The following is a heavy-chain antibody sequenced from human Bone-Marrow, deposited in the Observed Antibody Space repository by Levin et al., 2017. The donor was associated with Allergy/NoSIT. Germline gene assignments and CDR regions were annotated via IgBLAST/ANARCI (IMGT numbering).Heavy chain of an antibody. J-gene: IGHJ4*02. CDR2: INPDGDDGDDP. V-gene: IGHV1-46*01. D-gene: IGHD2/OR15-2a*01. Sequence: ASVKVSCKASGYIFTSYYIHWVRQAPGQGPEWMGVINPDGDDGDDPTYAQKFQGRVTVTTDTSTTTVNMELSSLRSEDTAVYYCARSFYRNMVYFDLWGQGSLVIVSS. CDR3: ARSFYRNMVYFDL. CDR1: GYIFTSYY.